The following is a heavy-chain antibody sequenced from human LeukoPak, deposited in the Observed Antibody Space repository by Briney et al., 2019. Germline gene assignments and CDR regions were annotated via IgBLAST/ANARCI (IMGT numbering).Heavy chain of an antibody. D-gene: IGHD6-13*01. J-gene: IGHJ4*02. CDR1: GFTFSDYY. V-gene: IGHV3-11*01. CDR2: ISGSGSTK. CDR3: ARVGSIAAAGTPDY. Sequence: PGGSLRFSCAASGFTFSDYYMSWIRQAPGKGLEWVSHISGSGSTKIYADSVKGRFTISRDNAENSLYLQVNSLRAEDTAVYYCARVGSIAAAGTPDYWGQGTLVTVSS.